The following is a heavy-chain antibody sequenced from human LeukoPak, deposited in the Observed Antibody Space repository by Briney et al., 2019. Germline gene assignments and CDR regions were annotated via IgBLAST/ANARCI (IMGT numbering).Heavy chain of an antibody. V-gene: IGHV1-2*02. CDR2: INPNTGGT. J-gene: IGHJ6*03. D-gene: IGHD4-17*01. CDR3: ARAIPNDYGDYGSFFNYYYYMDV. CDR1: GYSFTGYY. Sequence: ASVKVSCKASGYSFTGYYLHWVRQAPGQGLEWMGRINPNTGGTNHAQMFQGRVTMTRDTTLSTAYMELRSLRSDDTAVYYCARAIPNDYGDYGSFFNYYYYMDVWGKGTTVTVSS.